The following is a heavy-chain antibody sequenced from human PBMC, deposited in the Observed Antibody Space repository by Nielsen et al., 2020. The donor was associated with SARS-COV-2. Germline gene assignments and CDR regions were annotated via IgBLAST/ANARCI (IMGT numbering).Heavy chain of an antibody. J-gene: IGHJ3*02. CDR1: GFSLSTSGMC. CDR2: IDWDDDK. V-gene: IGHV2-70*01. D-gene: IGHD3-22*01. Sequence: SGPTLVKPTQTLTLTCTFSGFSLSTSGMCVSWIRQLPGKALEWLALIDWDDDKYYSTSLKTRLTISKDTSKNQVVLTMTNMDPVDTATYYCARTLYYYDSSGYAFDIWGQGTMVTVSS. CDR3: ARTLYYYDSSGYAFDI.